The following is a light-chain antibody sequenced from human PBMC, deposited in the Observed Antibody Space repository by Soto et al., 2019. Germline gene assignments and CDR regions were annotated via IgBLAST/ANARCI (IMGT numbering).Light chain of an antibody. V-gene: IGKV3-20*01. J-gene: IGKJ4*01. CDR2: GAS. CDR1: QSVSRSY. Sequence: EIVLTQSPGTLSLSPGDRATLSCRASQSVSRSYLGWYQQKPGQAPRLLMYGASIRAAGVPDRFSGSGSGTEFTLTISRLEPEDFTVYYCQQYGSSPPVTFGGGTKVDIK. CDR3: QQYGSSPPVT.